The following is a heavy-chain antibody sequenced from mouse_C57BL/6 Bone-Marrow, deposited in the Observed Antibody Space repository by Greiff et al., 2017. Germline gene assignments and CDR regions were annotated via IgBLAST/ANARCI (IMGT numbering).Heavy chain of an antibody. V-gene: IGHV1-64*01. J-gene: IGHJ3*01. D-gene: IGHD1-1*01. Sequence: QVQLQQPGAELVKPGASVKLSCKASGYTFTSYWMHWVKQRPGQGLEWIGMIHPNSGSTNYNEKFKSKATLTVYKSSSTAYMQLSSLTSEDSAVYYCARMGYYGSSGFAYWGQGTLVTVSA. CDR2: IHPNSGST. CDR3: ARMGYYGSSGFAY. CDR1: GYTFTSYW.